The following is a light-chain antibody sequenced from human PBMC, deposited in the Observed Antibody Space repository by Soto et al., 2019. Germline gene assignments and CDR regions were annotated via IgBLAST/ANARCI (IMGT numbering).Light chain of an antibody. J-gene: IGLJ2*01. V-gene: IGLV2-23*02. CDR2: EVS. Sequence: QSVLTQPASVSGSPGQSITISCTGTSSDVGSYNLVSWYQQHPGKAPKLMIYEVSKRPSGVSNRFSGSKSGNTASLTISGLQAEDEADYYCCSYAGSSTVVLGGGTKVTVL. CDR1: SSDVGSYNL. CDR3: CSYAGSSTVV.